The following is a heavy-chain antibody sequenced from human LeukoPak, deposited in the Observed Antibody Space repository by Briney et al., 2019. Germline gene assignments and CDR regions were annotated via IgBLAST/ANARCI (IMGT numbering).Heavy chain of an antibody. CDR1: GGSISSYY. V-gene: IGHV4-4*07. Sequence: PSETLSLTCTVSGGSISSYYWSWVRQPAGKGLEWVGRIYTSGSTNYNPSLKSRVTMSVATSKNQFSLKLSSVTAADTAVYYCARLTGGPGSWHFDLWGRGTLVTVSS. J-gene: IGHJ2*01. CDR2: IYTSGST. D-gene: IGHD4-23*01. CDR3: ARLTGGPGSWHFDL.